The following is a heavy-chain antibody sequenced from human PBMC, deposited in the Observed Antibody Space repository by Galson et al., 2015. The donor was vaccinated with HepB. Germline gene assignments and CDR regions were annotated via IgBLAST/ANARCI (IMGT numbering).Heavy chain of an antibody. CDR3: ARHYGAAHPGWYFDL. Sequence: QSGAEVKKPGESLRISCKGSGYSFTSYWISWVRQMPGKGLEWMGRIDPSDSYTNYSPSFQGHVTISADKSISTAYLQWSSLKASDTAMYYCARHYGAAHPGWYFDLWGRGTLVTVSS. V-gene: IGHV5-10-1*01. D-gene: IGHD3-16*01. CDR1: GYSFTSYW. J-gene: IGHJ2*01. CDR2: IDPSDSYT.